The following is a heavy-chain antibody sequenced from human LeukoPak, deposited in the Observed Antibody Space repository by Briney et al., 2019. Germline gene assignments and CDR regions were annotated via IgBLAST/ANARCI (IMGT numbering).Heavy chain of an antibody. D-gene: IGHD6-19*01. CDR2: ISYDGSNK. Sequence: GGSLRLSCAASGFTFSTYGMHWVRQAPGKGLEWVAVISYDGSNKYYADSVKGRFTISRDNSKNTLYLQMNSLRAEDTAVYYCASGSGLLFDYWDQGTLVTVSS. J-gene: IGHJ4*02. V-gene: IGHV3-30*19. CDR3: ASGSGLLFDY. CDR1: GFTFSTYG.